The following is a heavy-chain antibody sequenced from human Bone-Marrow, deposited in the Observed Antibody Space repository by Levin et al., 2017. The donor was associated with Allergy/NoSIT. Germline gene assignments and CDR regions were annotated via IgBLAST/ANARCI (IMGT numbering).Heavy chain of an antibody. D-gene: IGHD2-21*02. CDR3: ARDNLVTVDF. CDR1: GYTFTSYS. CDR2: IDTNSGNP. J-gene: IGHJ4*02. Sequence: GESLKISCKASGYTFTSYSMNWVRQAPGQGLEWMGWIDTNSGNPTYAQDFIGRFVFSLDTSVTTAYLQISNLKAEDTAIYYCARDNLVTVDFWGQGTLVTVSS. V-gene: IGHV7-4-1*02.